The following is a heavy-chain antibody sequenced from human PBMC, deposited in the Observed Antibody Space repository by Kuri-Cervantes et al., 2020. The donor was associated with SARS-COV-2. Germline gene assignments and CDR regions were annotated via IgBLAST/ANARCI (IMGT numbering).Heavy chain of an antibody. CDR1: GYTFTSYD. V-gene: IGHV1-8*03. D-gene: IGHD6-13*01. J-gene: IGHJ4*02. Sequence: ASVKVSCKASGYTFTSYDINWVRQATGQGLEWMGWMNPNSGNTGYAQKFQGRVTITRNTSISTAYMELSRLRSDDTAVYYCARAGYSSSRAPGAFDYWGQGTLVTVSS. CDR2: MNPNSGNT. CDR3: ARAGYSSSRAPGAFDY.